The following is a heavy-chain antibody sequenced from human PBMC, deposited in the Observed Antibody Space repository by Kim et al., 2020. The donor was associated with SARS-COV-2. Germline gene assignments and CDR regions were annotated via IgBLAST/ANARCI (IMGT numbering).Heavy chain of an antibody. CDR2: ITGSGGST. CDR3: AKIRSSSWSLGFDY. D-gene: IGHD6-13*01. Sequence: GGSLRLSCAASGFTFSSYAMSWVRQAPGKGLEWVSAITGSGGSTYYADSVKGRFTISRDNSKNTLYLQMSSLRAEDTAVYYCAKIRSSSWSLGFDYWGQGTLVTVSS. V-gene: IGHV3-23*01. CDR1: GFTFSSYA. J-gene: IGHJ4*02.